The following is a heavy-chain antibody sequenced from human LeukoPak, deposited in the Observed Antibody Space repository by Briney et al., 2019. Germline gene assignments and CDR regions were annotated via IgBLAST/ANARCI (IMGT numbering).Heavy chain of an antibody. V-gene: IGHV3-23*01. CDR2: ISGSSDTT. CDR1: GFTFSNFA. CDR3: ARESRGYSYGSTFDY. D-gene: IGHD5-18*01. J-gene: IGHJ4*02. Sequence: GGSLRLSCAASGFTFSNFAMSWVRQAPGKGLEWVSTISGSSDTTFYADSVRGRFTISRDNSKNTLYLRMNSLRAEDTAVYYCARESRGYSYGSTFDYWGQGTLVTVSS.